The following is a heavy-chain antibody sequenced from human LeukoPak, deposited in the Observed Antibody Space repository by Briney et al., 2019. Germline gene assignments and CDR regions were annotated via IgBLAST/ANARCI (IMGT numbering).Heavy chain of an antibody. CDR3: AKYDGYSCFDY. V-gene: IGHV3-23*01. Sequence: PGGSLRLSCAAPGFTFSSYAMSWVRQAPGKGLEWVSGISGSGDSTYYADSVKGRFTISRDNSKNTLYVQMNSLRAEDTAVYYCAKYDGYSCFDYWGQGTLVTVSS. CDR1: GFTFSSYA. D-gene: IGHD5-24*01. CDR2: ISGSGDST. J-gene: IGHJ4*02.